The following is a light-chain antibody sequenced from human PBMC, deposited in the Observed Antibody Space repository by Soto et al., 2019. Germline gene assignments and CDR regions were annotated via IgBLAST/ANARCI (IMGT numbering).Light chain of an antibody. CDR2: WAS. Sequence: DIVMTQSPDSLAVSLGERATINCRSSQSVLYSFNNKNYLGWYQQKPGQAPKLLIYWASTRESGVPDRFSGSGSGTDFTLPITALQAEEVAFYYCKHNFSDPRWPFGKGTRLKTK. V-gene: IGKV4-1*01. J-gene: IGKJ1*01. CDR1: QSVLYSFNNKNY. CDR3: KHNFSDPRWP.